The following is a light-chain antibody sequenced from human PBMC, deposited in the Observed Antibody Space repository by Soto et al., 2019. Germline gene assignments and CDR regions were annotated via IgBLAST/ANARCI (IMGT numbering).Light chain of an antibody. CDR2: GVN. V-gene: IGLV1-40*01. Sequence: QSVLTQPPSVSGAPGQRVTIPCTGSSSNIGSFYDVHWYQQLPGTVPKLLIYGVNNRPSGVPDRFSGSKSGTSASLAITGLQAEDEADYYCQSYDNSLSHVVFGGGTQLTVL. J-gene: IGLJ2*01. CDR1: SSNIGSFYD. CDR3: QSYDNSLSHVV.